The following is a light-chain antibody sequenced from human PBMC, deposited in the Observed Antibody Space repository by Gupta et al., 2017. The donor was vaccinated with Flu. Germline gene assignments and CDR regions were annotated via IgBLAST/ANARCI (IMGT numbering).Light chain of an antibody. Sequence: SPATLSLSPGERATLSCRDSQSVSSYLAWYQQKPGQAPRLIIYDASNRATGIPDRFSGSGSGTDFTLTSSSREPEDFAVYYWQQRSNWITFGQGTKVEIK. CDR2: DAS. CDR1: QSVSSY. V-gene: IGKV3-11*01. CDR3: QQRSNWIT. J-gene: IGKJ1*01.